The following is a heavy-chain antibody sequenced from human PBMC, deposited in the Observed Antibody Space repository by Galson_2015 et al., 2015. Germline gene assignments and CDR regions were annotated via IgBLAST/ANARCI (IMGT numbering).Heavy chain of an antibody. V-gene: IGHV3-30-3*01. Sequence: SLRLSCAASGSSFSSYAMHWVRQAPGKGLEWVAIISYDVTIKYYADSVKGRFTISRDNSKNTLYLRMNSLRPEDTAVYSCARETAADAFDYWGQGTLVTVSS. J-gene: IGHJ4*02. D-gene: IGHD6-13*01. CDR1: GSSFSSYA. CDR2: ISYDVTIK. CDR3: ARETAADAFDY.